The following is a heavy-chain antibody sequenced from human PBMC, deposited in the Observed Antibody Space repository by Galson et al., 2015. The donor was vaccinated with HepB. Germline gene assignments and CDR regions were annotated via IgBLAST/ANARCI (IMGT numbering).Heavy chain of an antibody. CDR3: ARDYGGNSRAYYYYGMDV. V-gene: IGHV3-30*03. Sequence: LRLSCAASGFTFSSYGMHWVRQAPGKGLEWVAVISYDGSIKYYADSVKGRFTISRDNSKNTLYLQMNSLRAEDTAVYYCARDYGGNSRAYYYYGMDVWGQGTTVTVSS. D-gene: IGHD4-23*01. CDR1: GFTFSSYG. CDR2: ISYDGSIK. J-gene: IGHJ6*02.